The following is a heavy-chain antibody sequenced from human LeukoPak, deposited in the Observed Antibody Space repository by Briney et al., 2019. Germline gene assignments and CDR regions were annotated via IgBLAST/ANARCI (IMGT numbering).Heavy chain of an antibody. Sequence: PGGSLRLSCAASGFTFSSYAMHWVRQAPGKGLEWVSAISDSGGRTFYADSVKGRVTISRDNSKNTLYLQINSLRAEDTAVYYCAKDSYDTSIWGQGTLVTVSA. CDR1: GFTFSSYA. V-gene: IGHV3-23*01. J-gene: IGHJ4*02. CDR3: AKDSYDTSI. D-gene: IGHD3-22*01. CDR2: ISDSGGRT.